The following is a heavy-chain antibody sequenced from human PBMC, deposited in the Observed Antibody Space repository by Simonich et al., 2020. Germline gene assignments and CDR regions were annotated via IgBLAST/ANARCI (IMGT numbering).Heavy chain of an antibody. CDR3: ARDSSYYAFDI. Sequence: EVQLVESGGGLVQPVGSLRLSCAASGFTFSSYSMNWVRQAPGKGREWVSYISSSSSTIYYADSVKGRFTISRDNAKNSLYLQMNSLRAEDTAVYYCARDSSYYAFDIWGQGTMVTVSS. CDR1: GFTFSSYS. D-gene: IGHD5-12*01. J-gene: IGHJ3*02. V-gene: IGHV3-48*01. CDR2: ISSSSSTI.